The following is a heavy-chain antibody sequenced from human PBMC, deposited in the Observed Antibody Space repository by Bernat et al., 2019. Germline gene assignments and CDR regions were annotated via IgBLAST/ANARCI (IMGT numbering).Heavy chain of an antibody. J-gene: IGHJ3*02. V-gene: IGHV3-66*02. D-gene: IGHD1-1*01. CDR3: ARDTSGGGDAFDI. Sequence: EVQLVESGGDLVQPGGSLRLSCAASGFTVSSNYMTWVRQAPGKGLEWVSVIYTSGSTYYADSVKGRFTISRGNSKNTLYLQMNSLRGEDAAIYYCARDTSGGGDAFDIWGQGTLVTVSS. CDR2: IYTSGST. CDR1: GFTVSSNY.